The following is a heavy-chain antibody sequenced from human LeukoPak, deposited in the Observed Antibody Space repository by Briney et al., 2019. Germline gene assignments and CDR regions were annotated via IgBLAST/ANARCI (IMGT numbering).Heavy chain of an antibody. V-gene: IGHV1-46*01. CDR1: GYTFTSYY. CDR3: ARARREMATTELDY. J-gene: IGHJ4*02. D-gene: IGHD5-24*01. CDR2: INPSGGST. Sequence: GASVKLSCKASGYTFTSYYMHWVRQAPGQGLEWMGIINPSGGSTSYAQKFQGRVTMPRDTSTSTVYMELSSLGSEDTAVYYCARARREMATTELDYWGQGTLVTVSS.